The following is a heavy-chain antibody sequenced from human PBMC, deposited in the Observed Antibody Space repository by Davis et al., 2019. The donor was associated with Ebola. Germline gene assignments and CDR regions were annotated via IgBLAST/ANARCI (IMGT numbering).Heavy chain of an antibody. J-gene: IGHJ4*02. CDR3: AGTSRFLSYDY. Sequence: SETLSLTCAVYGGSFSGYYWSWVRQPPGKGLEWIGYIHYSGGTNYNPSLKSRVTISVDTSKNQLSLKLSSVTAADTAVYYCAGTSRFLSYDYWGQGTLVTVSS. V-gene: IGHV4-59*08. D-gene: IGHD3-16*02. CDR2: IHYSGGT. CDR1: GGSFSGYY.